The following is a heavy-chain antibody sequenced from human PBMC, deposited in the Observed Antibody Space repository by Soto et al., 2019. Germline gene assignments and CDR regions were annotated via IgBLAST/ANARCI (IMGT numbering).Heavy chain of an antibody. J-gene: IGHJ4*02. CDR3: AKDRHPDGIWTFDY. D-gene: IGHD3-9*01. CDR2: INGGGGTT. CDR1: GFSFSGYT. Sequence: EVQLLEPGGHLIQPGESLRLSCAASGFSFSGYTMNWVRQAQGKGLEWISGINGGGGTTYYADSVKGRFTISRDDSKNILYLQMNSPRAEDTAIYYCAKDRHPDGIWTFDYWGRGTLVTVSS. V-gene: IGHV3-23*01.